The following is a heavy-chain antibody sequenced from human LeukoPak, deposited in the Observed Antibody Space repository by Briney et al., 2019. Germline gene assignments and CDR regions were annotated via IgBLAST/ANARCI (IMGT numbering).Heavy chain of an antibody. CDR2: INQDGSVK. J-gene: IGHJ4*02. CDR3: ARGAPYRDSDDY. Sequence: GGSLRLSCAASGFIFRNYWMSWVRQAPWQGLEWVANINQDGSVKNHVDSVKGRFTISRDNAKNSLYLQMNSLRPEDTAVYYCARGAPYRDSDDYWGQGTLVIVSS. CDR1: GFIFRNYW. D-gene: IGHD1-26*01. V-gene: IGHV3-7*05.